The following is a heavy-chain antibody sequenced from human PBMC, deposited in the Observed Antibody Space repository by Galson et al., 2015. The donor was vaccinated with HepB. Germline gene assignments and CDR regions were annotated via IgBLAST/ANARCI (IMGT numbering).Heavy chain of an antibody. J-gene: IGHJ6*02. CDR2: ISSSSSTI. V-gene: IGHV3-48*02. CDR3: ARDRETETTWFGELFYYYYYGMDV. CDR1: GFTFSSYS. D-gene: IGHD3-10*01. Sequence: SLRLSCAASGFTFSSYSMNWVRQAPGKGLEWVSYISSSSSTIYYADSVKGRFTISRDNAKNSLYLQMNSLRDEDTAVYYCARDRETETTWFGELFYYYYYGMDVWGQGTTVTVSS.